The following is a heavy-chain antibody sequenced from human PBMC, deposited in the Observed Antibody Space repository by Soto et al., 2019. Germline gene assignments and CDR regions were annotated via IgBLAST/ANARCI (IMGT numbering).Heavy chain of an antibody. CDR3: ARLPYGSGSYYYY. CDR1: GGSISSSSYY. D-gene: IGHD3-10*01. CDR2: IYYSGST. J-gene: IGHJ4*02. Sequence: QLQLQESGPGLVKPSETLSLTCTVSGGSISSSSYYWGWIRQPPGKGLEWIGSIYYSGSTYYNPSLEGRVXRSXDXCKNQFSLRLSSVTAADTAVYYCARLPYGSGSYYYYWGQGTLVTVSS. V-gene: IGHV4-39*01.